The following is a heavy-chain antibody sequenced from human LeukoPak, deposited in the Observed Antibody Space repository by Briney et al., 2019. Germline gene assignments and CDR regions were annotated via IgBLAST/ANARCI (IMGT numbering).Heavy chain of an antibody. V-gene: IGHV4-39*01. D-gene: IGHD2-2*01. CDR1: GGSISNSTYY. Sequence: PSETLSLTCTVSGGSISNSTYYWGWIRQPPGKGLEWIGNIYYGGSTFYNPSLKSRVTISLDTSKNQFSLKLSSVTAADTAVYFCARQCSSTSCYSYWGQGTLVTASS. CDR2: IYYGGST. CDR3: ARQCSSTSCYSY. J-gene: IGHJ4*02.